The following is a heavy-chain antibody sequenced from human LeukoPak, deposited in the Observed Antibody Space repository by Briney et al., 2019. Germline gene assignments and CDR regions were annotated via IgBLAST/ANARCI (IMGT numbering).Heavy chain of an antibody. CDR1: GYSFTSHD. CDR3: AREAGSGSYYPFDY. J-gene: IGHJ4*02. V-gene: IGHV1-8*01. D-gene: IGHD3-10*01. Sequence: ASVKVSCKASGYSFTSHDINWVRQATGQGLEWMGWMNPNSGNTGYAQKFQGRVTMTRNTSISTAYMELSSLRAEDTAVYYCAREAGSGSYYPFDYWGQGTLVTVSS. CDR2: MNPNSGNT.